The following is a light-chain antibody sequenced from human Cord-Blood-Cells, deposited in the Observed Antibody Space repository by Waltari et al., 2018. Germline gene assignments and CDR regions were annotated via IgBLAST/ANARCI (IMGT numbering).Light chain of an antibody. V-gene: IGLV3-21*04. J-gene: IGLJ3*02. CDR1: NIGSKS. CDR2: YDS. CDR3: QVWDSSSDHWV. Sequence: SYVLTQPPSVSVAPGQTATLTCGGNNIGSKSLHWYQQKPGQAPVLVIYYDSDRPSGIPERFSGSNSGNTATLTISRVEAGDEADYYCQVWDSSSDHWVFGGGTKLTVL.